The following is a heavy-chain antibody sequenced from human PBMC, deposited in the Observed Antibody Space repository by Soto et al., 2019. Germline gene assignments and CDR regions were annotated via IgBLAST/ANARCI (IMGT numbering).Heavy chain of an antibody. CDR2: ISSSSSYI. CDR1: GFTFSSYS. Sequence: EVQLVESGGGLVKPGGSLRLSCAASGFTFSSYSMNWVRQAPRKGLEWVSSISSSSSYIYYADSVKGRFTISRDNAKNSLYLQMNSLRAEDTAVYYCARVGGYSYTFDYWGQGTLVTVSS. J-gene: IGHJ4*02. D-gene: IGHD5-18*01. CDR3: ARVGGYSYTFDY. V-gene: IGHV3-21*01.